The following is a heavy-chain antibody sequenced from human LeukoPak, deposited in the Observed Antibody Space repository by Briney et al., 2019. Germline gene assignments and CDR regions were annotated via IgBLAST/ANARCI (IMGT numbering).Heavy chain of an antibody. CDR3: ARDDRLDV. Sequence: GGSLRLSCRASGFTFNSRAMSWVRQVPGKGLEWVSGISGSGDATFYADSVKGRFIISRDNSKNTVNLQMNNLGVEDTAVYYCARDDRLDVWGQGTLVTVSS. CDR2: ISGSGDAT. J-gene: IGHJ4*02. V-gene: IGHV3-23*01. CDR1: GFTFNSRA.